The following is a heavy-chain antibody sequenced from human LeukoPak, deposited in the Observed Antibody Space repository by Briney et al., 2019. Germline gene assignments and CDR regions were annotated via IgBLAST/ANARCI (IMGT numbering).Heavy chain of an antibody. CDR1: GFTFSGSD. CDR3: TRHNYDRSGYGAFDI. D-gene: IGHD3-22*01. CDR2: IIGKTNNCAT. V-gene: IGHV3-73*01. J-gene: IGHJ3*02. Sequence: PGGSLRLSCAASGFTFSGSDIHWVRQASGKGLEWVGHIIGKTNNCATADAASVKGRFTFSRDDSKNTAYIQMNSLKTEDTAVYYCTRHNYDRSGYGAFDIWGQGTMVTVSS.